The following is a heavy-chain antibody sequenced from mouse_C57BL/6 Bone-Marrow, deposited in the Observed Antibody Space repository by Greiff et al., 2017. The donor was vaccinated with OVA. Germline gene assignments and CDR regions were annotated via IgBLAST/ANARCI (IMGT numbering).Heavy chain of an antibody. Sequence: VQLKESGPELVKPGASVKISCKASGYSFTDYNMNWVKQSHGKCLEWIGVINPNYGTTSYNQKFKGKATLTVDQSSSTAYMQLNSLTSEDSAVYYCEFSDVCSYGYFDDWGPGTTVTVSS. J-gene: IGHJ1*01. CDR3: EFSDVCSYGYFDD. CDR1: GYSFTDYN. V-gene: IGHV1-39*01. CDR2: INPNYGTT.